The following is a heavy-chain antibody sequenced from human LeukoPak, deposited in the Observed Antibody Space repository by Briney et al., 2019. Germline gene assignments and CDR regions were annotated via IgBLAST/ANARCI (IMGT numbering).Heavy chain of an antibody. CDR3: ARSGLDSRYYFGMDV. Sequence: PSETLSLTCTVSGGSISSYYWSWLRQPPGGGLAWIGYIYYSGSTNYNPSLKRRVTISLDTSKSQFSLKLRSVTAADTAVYYCARSGLDSRYYFGMDVWGQGTTVTVSS. CDR2: IYYSGST. J-gene: IGHJ6*02. V-gene: IGHV4-59*01. CDR1: GGSISSYY. D-gene: IGHD5-12*01.